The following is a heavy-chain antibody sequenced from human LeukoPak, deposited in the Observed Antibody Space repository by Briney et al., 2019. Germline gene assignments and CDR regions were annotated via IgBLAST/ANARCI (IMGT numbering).Heavy chain of an antibody. CDR1: GGSISSGGYS. V-gene: IGHV4-30-2*01. D-gene: IGHD6-19*01. CDR3: ARATYSSGWYGGDDAFDV. CDR2: IYHSGST. Sequence: SQTLSLTCAVSGGSISSGGYSWSWIRQPPGKGLEWIGYIYHSGSTYYNPSLKSRVTISVDRSKNQFSLKLSSATAADTAVYYCARATYSSGWYGGDDAFDVWGQGTMVTVSS. J-gene: IGHJ3*01.